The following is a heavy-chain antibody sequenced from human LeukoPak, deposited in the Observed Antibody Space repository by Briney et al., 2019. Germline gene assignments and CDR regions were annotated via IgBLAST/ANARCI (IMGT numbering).Heavy chain of an antibody. V-gene: IGHV4-34*01. CDR2: INHSGST. J-gene: IGHJ5*02. D-gene: IGHD3-9*01. Sequence: SSETLSLTCAVYGGSFIGYYWGWIRQPPGKGLEWIGEINHSGSTNYNPSLKSRVTISVDTSKNQFSLKLSSVTAADTAVYYCARGLVLRYFDWLKRSGVPTDNWFDPWGQGTLVTVSS. CDR1: GGSFIGYY. CDR3: ARGLVLRYFDWLKRSGVPTDNWFDP.